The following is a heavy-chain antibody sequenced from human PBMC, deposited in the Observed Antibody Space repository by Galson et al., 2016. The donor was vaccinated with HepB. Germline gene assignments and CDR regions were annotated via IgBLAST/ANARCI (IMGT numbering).Heavy chain of an antibody. J-gene: IGHJ5*02. CDR3: AREKDPNAGYASGYHWFDP. CDR1: GGIFNSYA. Sequence: SVKVSCKASGGIFNSYAITWVRQAPGQGLEWMGGIIPIFGTPDYAQKFQARITITADESTSTAYMELSSLRSEDTAVYYCAREKDPNAGYASGYHWFDPWGQGTLVTVSS. V-gene: IGHV1-69*13. CDR2: IIPIFGTP. D-gene: IGHD6-25*01.